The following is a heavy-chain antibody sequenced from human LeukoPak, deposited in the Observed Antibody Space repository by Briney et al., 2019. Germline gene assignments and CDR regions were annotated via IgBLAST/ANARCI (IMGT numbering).Heavy chain of an antibody. CDR2: INPNSGGT. Sequence: ASVKVSCKASGYTFTGYYMHWVRQAPGQGLEWMGRINPNSGGTNYAQKFQGRVTMTRDTSISTAYMELSRLRSDDTAVYYCARDVATTNWFDPRGQGTLVTVSS. J-gene: IGHJ5*02. CDR3: ARDVATTNWFDP. CDR1: GYTFTGYY. V-gene: IGHV1-2*06. D-gene: IGHD4-11*01.